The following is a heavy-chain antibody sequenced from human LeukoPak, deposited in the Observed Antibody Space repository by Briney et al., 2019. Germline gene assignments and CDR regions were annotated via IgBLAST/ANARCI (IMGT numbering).Heavy chain of an antibody. Sequence: GGSLRLSCAASGFTFSNTWMAWVRQAPGKGLEWVANINQDGGTRQYADSVRGRFTISRDNAKNSLYLEMNSLRAEDTGLYHCARDMKGNLDYWGQGTLVIVSS. CDR3: ARDMKGNLDY. CDR2: INQDGGTR. D-gene: IGHD3-16*01. J-gene: IGHJ4*02. V-gene: IGHV3-7*01. CDR1: GFTFSNTW.